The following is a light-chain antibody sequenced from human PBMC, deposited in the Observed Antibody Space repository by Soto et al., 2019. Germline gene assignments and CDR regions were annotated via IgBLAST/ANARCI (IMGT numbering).Light chain of an antibody. CDR2: KAS. CDR3: QQYNSYWT. Sequence: DIHMTQSPSTLSASVGYRVTITCRASQSISSWLAWYTQKPGKAPKLLIYKASSLESGVPSRFSGSGSGTEFILTISSLKPDDFATYYCQQYNSYWTFGQGTKVDIK. V-gene: IGKV1-5*03. CDR1: QSISSW. J-gene: IGKJ1*01.